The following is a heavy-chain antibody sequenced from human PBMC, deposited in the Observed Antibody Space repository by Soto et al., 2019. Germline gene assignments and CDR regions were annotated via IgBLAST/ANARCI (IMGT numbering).Heavy chain of an antibody. V-gene: IGHV4-59*01. Sequence: SETLSLTCNVSGGSIYTYYWNWIRQSPGKGLEWIGYISDGGSTNDNPSLKSRVSISVDTSKNQFSLKLSSVSAADTAVYYCATVKTVNSQVGSNDYYYYYGMDVWGQGTTVTVSS. CDR2: ISDGGST. D-gene: IGHD4-4*01. J-gene: IGHJ6*02. CDR3: ATVKTVNSQVGSNDYYYYYGMDV. CDR1: GGSIYTYY.